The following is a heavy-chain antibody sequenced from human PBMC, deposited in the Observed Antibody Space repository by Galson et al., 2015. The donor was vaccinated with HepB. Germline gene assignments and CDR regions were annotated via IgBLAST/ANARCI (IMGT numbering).Heavy chain of an antibody. CDR3: ARGGGMVATIPFDY. CDR2: IIPIFGTA. CDR1: GGTFSSYA. Sequence: SVKVSCKASGGTFSSYAISWVRQAPGQGLEWMGGIIPIFGTANYAQKFQGRVTITADESTSTAYMELSSLRSEDTAVYYCARGGGMVATIPFDYWGQGTLVTVSS. D-gene: IGHD5-12*01. V-gene: IGHV1-69*13. J-gene: IGHJ4*02.